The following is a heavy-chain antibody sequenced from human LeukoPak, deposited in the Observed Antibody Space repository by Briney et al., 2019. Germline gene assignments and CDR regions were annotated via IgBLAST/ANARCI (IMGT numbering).Heavy chain of an antibody. CDR1: GFTFSSYA. CDR2: ISYNGRGT. Sequence: AGGSLRLSCEVSGFTFSSYAMRWVRQAPGKGLEYVSAISYNGRGTHYAHSVKGRFTISRDNFKNTLYLQMGSLRPEDMAIYYCARGGSTIFGALFDYWGQGALVTVSS. J-gene: IGHJ4*02. V-gene: IGHV3-64*01. CDR3: ARGGSTIFGALFDY. D-gene: IGHD3-3*01.